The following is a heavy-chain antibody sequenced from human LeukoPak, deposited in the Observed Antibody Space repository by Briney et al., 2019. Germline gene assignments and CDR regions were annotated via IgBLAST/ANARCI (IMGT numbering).Heavy chain of an antibody. V-gene: IGHV3-7*01. CDR2: IRYDGNEK. CDR3: ARDRRRGVAGYGLDV. J-gene: IGHJ6*02. CDR1: GFTFSDYW. D-gene: IGHD2-15*01. Sequence: GGSLRLSCAASGFTFSDYWMSWVRQAPGKGLECVASIRYDGNEKYYMESVKGRFTTSRDHAKNSLYLQIDNLRAEDTARYFCARDRRRGVAGYGLDVWGQGTTVTVSS.